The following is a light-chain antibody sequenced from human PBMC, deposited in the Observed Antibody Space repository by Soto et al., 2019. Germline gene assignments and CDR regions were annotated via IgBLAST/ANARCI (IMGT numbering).Light chain of an antibody. CDR2: AAS. Sequence: DIQMTQSPSSLSASVGDRVTITCRASQSVSTYLNWYQQKPGKVPKVLIYAASSLQSGVPSRFSGSGSGTDFTLTISSLQPEDFATYYCQQTYSTLWTFGQGTKVELK. J-gene: IGKJ1*01. V-gene: IGKV1-39*01. CDR1: QSVSTY. CDR3: QQTYSTLWT.